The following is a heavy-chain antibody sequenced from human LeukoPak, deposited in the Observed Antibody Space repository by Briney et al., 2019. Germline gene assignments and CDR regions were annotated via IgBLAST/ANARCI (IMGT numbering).Heavy chain of an antibody. V-gene: IGHV5-51*01. CDR1: GYSFTSYW. J-gene: IGHJ4*02. CDR2: IYPGDSDT. CDR3: ARGDYDILTGSGVDY. D-gene: IGHD3-9*01. Sequence: GESLKISCKGSGYSFTSYWIGWVRQMPGKGLEWMGIIYPGDSDTRYSPSFQGQVTISADKSISTAYLQWSSLKASDTAMHYCARGDYDILTGSGVDYWGQGTLVTVSS.